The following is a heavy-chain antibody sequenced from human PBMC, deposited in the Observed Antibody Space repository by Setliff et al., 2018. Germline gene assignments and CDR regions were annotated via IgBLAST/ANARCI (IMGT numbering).Heavy chain of an antibody. V-gene: IGHV1-8*02. Sequence: ASVKVSCKTSGYTFTNYDINWVRQATGQGLEWMGWMNPNSGNTGYAQNFQGRVSMTRNTSISTAYMELDSLTSEDTAVYYCARSKVEAAMVKHNWFDPWGQGTLVTVSS. CDR3: ARSKVEAAMVKHNWFDP. J-gene: IGHJ5*02. D-gene: IGHD5-18*01. CDR1: GYTFTNYD. CDR2: MNPNSGNT.